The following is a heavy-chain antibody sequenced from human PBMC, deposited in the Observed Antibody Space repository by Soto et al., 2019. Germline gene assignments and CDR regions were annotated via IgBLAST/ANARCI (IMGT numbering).Heavy chain of an antibody. CDR2: IIPIFGTA. CDR3: ARDGGRHSGGIDY. D-gene: IGHD1-26*01. Sequence: QVQLAQSGAEVKKPGSSVKVSCKASGGTFSSYSINWVRQAPGQGLEWMGEIIPIFGTANYAQKCQGRVTITADESTSTAYMELSSLRSEDTAVYYCARDGGRHSGGIDYWGQGTLVTVSS. V-gene: IGHV1-69*01. CDR1: GGTFSSYS. J-gene: IGHJ4*02.